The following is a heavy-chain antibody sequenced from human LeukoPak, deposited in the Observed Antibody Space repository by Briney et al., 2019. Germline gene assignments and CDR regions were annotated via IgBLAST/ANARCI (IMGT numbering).Heavy chain of an antibody. D-gene: IGHD2-2*01. CDR3: ARGLYCSSTSCYSRYYYYYMDV. Sequence: GGSLRLSCAASGFTFSSYAMHWVRQAPGKGLEWVAVISYDGSNKYYADSVKGRFTISRDNSKNTLYLQMNSLRAEDTAVYYCARGLYCSSTSCYSRYYYYYMDVWGKGTTVTVSS. CDR2: ISYDGSNK. J-gene: IGHJ6*03. V-gene: IGHV3-30-3*01. CDR1: GFTFSSYA.